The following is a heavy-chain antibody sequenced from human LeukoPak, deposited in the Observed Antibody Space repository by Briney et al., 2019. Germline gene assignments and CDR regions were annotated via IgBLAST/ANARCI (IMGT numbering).Heavy chain of an antibody. Sequence: GGSLRLSCAASGFTFSSYGMSWVRQAPGKGLEWVSAISGSGGSTYYADSVKGRFTVSRDNSKNTLYLQINSLRAEDTAVYYCARVGRVVGATKDYYYYMDVWGKGTTVTVSS. V-gene: IGHV3-23*01. CDR2: ISGSGGST. CDR1: GFTFSSYG. CDR3: ARVGRVVGATKDYYYYMDV. J-gene: IGHJ6*03. D-gene: IGHD1-26*01.